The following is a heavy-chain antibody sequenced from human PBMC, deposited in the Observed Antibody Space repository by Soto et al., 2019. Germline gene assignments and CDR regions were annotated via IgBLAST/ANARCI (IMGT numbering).Heavy chain of an antibody. D-gene: IGHD3-10*01. V-gene: IGHV3-11*01. CDR1: GFPFSDYY. CDR3: ARDPGIYYGMDV. Sequence: QVQLVESGGGLVKPGGSLRLSCTASGFPFSDYYMTWIRQAPGKGLEWLSYISSGGFTIYYADSVKGRFTVSRDNAKNSMYLQMNTLRVEDTAVYYCARDPGIYYGMDVWGQGTTVTVSS. CDR2: ISSGGFTI. J-gene: IGHJ6*02.